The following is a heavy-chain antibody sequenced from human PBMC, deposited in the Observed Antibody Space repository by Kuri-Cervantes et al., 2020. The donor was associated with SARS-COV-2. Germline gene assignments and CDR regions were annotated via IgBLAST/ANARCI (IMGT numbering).Heavy chain of an antibody. J-gene: IGHJ4*02. CDR2: ISGSGGST. V-gene: IGHV3-23*01. CDR1: GFTFSSYA. CDR3: LWFGELSAGWGDY. Sequence: GESLKISCAASGFTFSSYAMSWVRQAPGKGLEWVSAISGSGGSTYYADSVKGRFTISRDNSKNTPYLQMNSLRAEDTAVYDCLWFGELSAGWGDYWGQGTLVTVSS. D-gene: IGHD3-10*01.